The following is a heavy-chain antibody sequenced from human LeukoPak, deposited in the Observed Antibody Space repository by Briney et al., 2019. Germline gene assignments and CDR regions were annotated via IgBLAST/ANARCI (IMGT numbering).Heavy chain of an antibody. CDR3: ARDAGLATGNVLRFLEWEPLLSNWFDP. Sequence: ASVTVSCKASGYTFTGYYMHSLRQPPGQGLDWMGWINPNSGGTNYAQKFQGRVTMTRDTSISTAYMELSRLRSDDTAVYYCARDAGLATGNVLRFLEWEPLLSNWFDPWGQGTLVTVSS. D-gene: IGHD3-3*01. J-gene: IGHJ5*02. CDR2: INPNSGGT. CDR1: GYTFTGYY. V-gene: IGHV1-2*02.